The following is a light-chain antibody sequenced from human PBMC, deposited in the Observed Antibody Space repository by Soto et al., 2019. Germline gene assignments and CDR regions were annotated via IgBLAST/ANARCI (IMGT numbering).Light chain of an antibody. CDR3: QVWDRNNNHVL. Sequence: SYELTQSPSVSVAPGQTAMITCGGNDIGSKNVQWYQQRPGQAPMLVVYDDRDRPSGIPERFSGSNSGSTATLTISGVEAGDEADYYCQVWDRNNNHVLFGGGTKLTVL. J-gene: IGLJ3*02. CDR2: DDR. V-gene: IGLV3-21*02. CDR1: DIGSKN.